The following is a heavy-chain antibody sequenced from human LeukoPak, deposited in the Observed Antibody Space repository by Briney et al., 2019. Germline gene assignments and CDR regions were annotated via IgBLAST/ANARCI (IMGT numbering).Heavy chain of an antibody. V-gene: IGHV3-23*01. D-gene: IGHD3-22*01. CDR2: ITDAVGST. CDR3: AKHRFESGGYHSTD. J-gene: IGHJ4*02. CDR1: GFTFSSSS. Sequence: PGGSLRLSCAASGFTFSSSSISWVRQAPGKGLEWVSAITDAVGSTHYADSVKGRFTISSGNSKNTLYLQMNSLRDEDTAVYYCAKHRFESGGYHSTDWGQGTLVTVSS.